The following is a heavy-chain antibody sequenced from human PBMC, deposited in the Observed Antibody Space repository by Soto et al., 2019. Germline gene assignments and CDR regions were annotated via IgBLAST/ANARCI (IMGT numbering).Heavy chain of an antibody. CDR1: GYTFSSYG. CDR3: AKADSNYAGRFSYYYMDV. D-gene: IGHD4-4*01. Sequence: QAQLVQSATEVKEPGASVKVSCKASGYTFSSYGISWVRQAPGQGPEWMGWISGYKDNKHYPQKFQGKVTLTTDTSTSTAYMELRNLRSDDTAVYYCAKADSNYAGRFSYYYMDVWGNGTLVTVSS. V-gene: IGHV1-18*01. CDR2: ISGYKDNK. J-gene: IGHJ6*03.